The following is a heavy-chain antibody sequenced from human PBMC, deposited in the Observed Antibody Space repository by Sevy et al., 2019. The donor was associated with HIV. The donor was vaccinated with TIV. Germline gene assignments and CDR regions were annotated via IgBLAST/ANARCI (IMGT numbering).Heavy chain of an antibody. J-gene: IGHJ4*02. D-gene: IGHD3-16*01. CDR1: GFTFTSYS. CDR3: ARDGGNYFDY. CDR2: ISSYSYI. Sequence: GGSLRLSCEASGFTFTSYSMNWVRQAPGKGLVWVSSISSYSYISYADSVKGRFTVSRDNAKNSLYLQMSSLRAEDMAVYYCARDGGNYFDYWGQGTLVTVSS. V-gene: IGHV3-21*01.